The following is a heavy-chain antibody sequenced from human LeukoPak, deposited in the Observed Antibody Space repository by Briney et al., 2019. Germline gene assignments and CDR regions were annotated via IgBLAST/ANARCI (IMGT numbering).Heavy chain of an antibody. CDR3: ARPNYDFWSGFIDY. CDR1: GFTFSTYG. J-gene: IGHJ4*02. Sequence: GGSLRLSCAASGFTFSTYGMHWVRQAPGKGLEWVAVIYYDGSNQYYGDSVKGRFTISRDNSKNTVSLQMNSLRAEDTAVYYCARPNYDFWSGFIDYWGQGTLVSVSS. V-gene: IGHV3-33*08. D-gene: IGHD3-3*01. CDR2: IYYDGSNQ.